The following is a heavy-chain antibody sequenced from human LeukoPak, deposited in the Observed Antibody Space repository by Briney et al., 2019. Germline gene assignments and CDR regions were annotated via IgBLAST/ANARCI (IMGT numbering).Heavy chain of an antibody. CDR1: GFTFSSYS. CDR3: ASFPYDAFDI. V-gene: IGHV3-21*01. CDR2: ISSSSSYI. Sequence: GGSLRLSXAASGFTFSSYSMNWVRQAPGKGVEWVSSISSSSSYIYYADSVKGRFTISRDNAKNSLYLQMNSLRAEDTAVYYCASFPYDAFDIWGQGTMVTVSS. J-gene: IGHJ3*02.